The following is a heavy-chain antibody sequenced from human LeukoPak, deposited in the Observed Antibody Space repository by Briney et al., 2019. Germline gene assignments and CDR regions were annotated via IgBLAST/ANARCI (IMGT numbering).Heavy chain of an antibody. CDR2: ISSSGNAI. Sequence: GGSLRLSCAASGFTFSSYEMNWVRQAPGKGLEWASYISSSGNAIYYADSVKGRFTISRDNAKNSLYLQVNSLRAEDTAVYYCARMHGEIDYWGQGTLVTVSS. J-gene: IGHJ4*02. CDR3: ARMHGEIDY. CDR1: GFTFSSYE. V-gene: IGHV3-48*03. D-gene: IGHD3-10*01.